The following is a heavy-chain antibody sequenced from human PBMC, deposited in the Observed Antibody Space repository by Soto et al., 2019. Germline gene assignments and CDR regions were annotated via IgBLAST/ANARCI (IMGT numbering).Heavy chain of an antibody. D-gene: IGHD6-13*01. J-gene: IGHJ3*02. Sequence: QVPLLESGGDLVKPGGSLRLSCAASGFTVSGYYMAWIRQPPGKGLEWISYISGDSTDTNYADSVKGRFTISRDNAKNSLYLQMNSLRAEDTAVYFCATGQQVRMADIWGQGTMVTVSS. CDR2: ISGDSTDT. V-gene: IGHV3-11*03. CDR3: ATGQQVRMADI. CDR1: GFTVSGYY.